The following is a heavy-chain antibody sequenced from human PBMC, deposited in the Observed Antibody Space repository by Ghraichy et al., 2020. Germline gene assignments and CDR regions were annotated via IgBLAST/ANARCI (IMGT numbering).Heavy chain of an antibody. Sequence: GGSLRLSCAASGFTFSSYAMTWVRQAPGKGLEWVSGITHSGGTTYYAESVKGRFTISRDNSKNTLYLQMHSLRVEDTAVYYCATGGFSSGWYPIPDYWGQGTLVTVSS. CDR2: ITHSGGTT. J-gene: IGHJ4*02. V-gene: IGHV3-23*01. D-gene: IGHD6-19*01. CDR3: ATGGFSSGWYPIPDY. CDR1: GFTFSSYA.